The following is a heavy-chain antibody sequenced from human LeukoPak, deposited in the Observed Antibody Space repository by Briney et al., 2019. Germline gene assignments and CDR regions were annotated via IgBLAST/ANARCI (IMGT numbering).Heavy chain of an antibody. CDR1: GGTFSSYA. Sequence: SVRVSCNASGGTFSSYAISWVRQAPGQGLEWMGGIIPIFGTANYAQKFQGRVTITADESTSTAYMELSSLRSEDTAVYYCARGYYDFWSGYSWGQGTLVTVSS. V-gene: IGHV1-69*13. CDR3: ARGYYDFWSGYS. J-gene: IGHJ5*02. CDR2: IIPIFGTA. D-gene: IGHD3-3*01.